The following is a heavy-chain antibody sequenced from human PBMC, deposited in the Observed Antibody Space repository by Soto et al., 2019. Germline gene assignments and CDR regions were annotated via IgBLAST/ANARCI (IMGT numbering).Heavy chain of an antibody. J-gene: IGHJ3*02. CDR1: GFTFSSYS. V-gene: IGHV3-48*01. CDR2: ISSSSSTI. CDR3: ARVLLVAATSLFAFDI. D-gene: IGHD2-15*01. Sequence: PGGSLRLSCAASGFTFSSYSMNWVRQAPGKGLEWVSYISSSSSTIYYADSVKGRFTISRDNAKNSLYLQMNSLRAEDTAVYYCARVLLVAATSLFAFDIWGQGTMVTVSS.